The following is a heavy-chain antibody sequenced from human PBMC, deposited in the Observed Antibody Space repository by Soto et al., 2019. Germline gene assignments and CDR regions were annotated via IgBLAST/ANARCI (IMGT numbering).Heavy chain of an antibody. V-gene: IGHV3-23*01. Sequence: LRLSCAASGFTFSSYAMSWVRQAPGKGLEWVSAISGSGGSTYYADSVKGRFTISRDNSKNTLYLQMNSLRAEDTAVYYCAKGYSYGFTGLSSFDYWGQGTLVTVSS. J-gene: IGHJ4*02. D-gene: IGHD5-18*01. CDR1: GFTFSSYA. CDR2: ISGSGGST. CDR3: AKGYSYGFTGLSSFDY.